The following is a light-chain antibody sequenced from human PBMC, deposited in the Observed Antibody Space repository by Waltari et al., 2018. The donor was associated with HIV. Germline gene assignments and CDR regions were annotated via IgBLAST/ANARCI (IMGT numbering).Light chain of an antibody. V-gene: IGKV1-9*01. CDR1: EGISRF. J-gene: IGKJ2*01. Sequence: DIHLTQSPAYLSASVGDRVTFTCRASEGISRFLAWYQQKPGKAPKLLMYTVSTLQSGVPSRFSGSGSGTEFTLTVTSLQPEDFATYYCQQFKSYPFTFCQGTKLEIK. CDR2: TVS. CDR3: QQFKSYPFT.